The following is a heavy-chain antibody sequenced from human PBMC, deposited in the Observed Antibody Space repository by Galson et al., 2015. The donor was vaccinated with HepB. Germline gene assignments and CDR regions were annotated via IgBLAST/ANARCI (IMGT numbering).Heavy chain of an antibody. CDR1: GFTFSDAW. V-gene: IGHV3-15*01. CDR2: LKVRVDGGTT. Sequence: SCAASGFTFSDAWMSWVRQAPGKGLEWIGFLKVRVDGGTTDYAAPVKDRFTISRDDSKNMLYLQMDSLKTEDTAVYYCTTDLGSGWYARWGQGIPVTVSS. CDR3: TTDLGSGWYAR. J-gene: IGHJ4*02. D-gene: IGHD6-19*01.